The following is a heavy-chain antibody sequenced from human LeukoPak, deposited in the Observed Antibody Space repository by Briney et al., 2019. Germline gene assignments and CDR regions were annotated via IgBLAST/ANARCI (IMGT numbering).Heavy chain of an antibody. Sequence: GGSLRLSCAASGFTFSSYWMHWVRQAPGKGLVWVSRINTDGSSTMYADSVKGRFTISRDNAKNTLYLQMNSLRAEDTAVYYCAREEITVTDAFDMWGHGTRVTVSS. V-gene: IGHV3-74*03. CDR2: INTDGSST. CDR1: GFTFSSYW. CDR3: AREEITVTDAFDM. J-gene: IGHJ3*02. D-gene: IGHD4-17*01.